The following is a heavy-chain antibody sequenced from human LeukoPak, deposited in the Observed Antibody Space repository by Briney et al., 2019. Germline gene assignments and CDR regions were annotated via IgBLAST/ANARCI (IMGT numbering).Heavy chain of an antibody. CDR3: ARDRGITISGVVTGGKMDV. V-gene: IGHV4-4*07. J-gene: IGHJ6*04. D-gene: IGHD3-3*01. CDR1: GGSISSYY. CDR2: IYTSGST. Sequence: PSETLSLTCTVSGGSISSYYWSWIRQPAGKGLEWIGLIYTSGSTNYNPSLKSRVTMSVDTSKNQFSLKLSSVTAADTAVYYCARDRGITISGVVTGGKMDVWGKGTTVTVSS.